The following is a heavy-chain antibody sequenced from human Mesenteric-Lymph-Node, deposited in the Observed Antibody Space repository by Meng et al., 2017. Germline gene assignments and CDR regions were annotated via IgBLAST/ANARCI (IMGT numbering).Heavy chain of an antibody. CDR1: GGSISSGGYY. CDR2: IYYSGST. J-gene: IGHJ4*02. V-gene: IGHV4-31*03. CDR3: ARDRGHNYGSIDY. D-gene: IGHD5-18*01. Sequence: SETLSLTCTVSGGSISSGGYYWSWIRQHPGKGLEWIGYIYYSGSTYYNPSLKSRVTISVDTSKNQFSLKLSSVTAADTAVYYCARDRGHNYGSIDYWGRGTLVTVSS.